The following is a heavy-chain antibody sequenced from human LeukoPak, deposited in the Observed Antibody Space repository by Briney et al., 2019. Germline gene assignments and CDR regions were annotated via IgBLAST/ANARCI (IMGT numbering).Heavy chain of an antibody. CDR3: ARGNSCSSTSCYEWFDP. D-gene: IGHD2-2*01. J-gene: IGHJ5*02. CDR2: ITYSSSIK. V-gene: IGHV3-48*02. CDR1: GFTFSSYS. Sequence: AGGSLRLSCAASGFTFSSYSMNRVRQAPGKGLEWVSYITYSSSIKYYADSVKGRLTISRDNAKKSLYLQMNSLRDEDTAVYYCARGNSCSSTSCYEWFDPWGEGTLVTVSS.